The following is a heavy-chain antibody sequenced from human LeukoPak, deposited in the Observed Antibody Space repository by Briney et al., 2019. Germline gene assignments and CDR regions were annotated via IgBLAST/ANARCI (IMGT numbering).Heavy chain of an antibody. CDR3: ARGHRPFFKQWLVRWYFDY. CDR1: GGSFSGYY. V-gene: IGHV4-34*01. CDR2: INHSGST. D-gene: IGHD6-19*01. J-gene: IGHJ4*02. Sequence: SETLSLTCAVYGGSFSGYYWSWIRQPPGKGLEWIGEINHSGSTNYNPSLKSRVTISVDTSKNQFSLKLSSVTAADTAVYYCARGHRPFFKQWLVRWYFDYWGQGTLVTVSS.